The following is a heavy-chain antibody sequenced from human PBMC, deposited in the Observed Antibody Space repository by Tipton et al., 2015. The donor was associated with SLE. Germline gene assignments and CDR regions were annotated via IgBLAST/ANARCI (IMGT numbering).Heavy chain of an antibody. D-gene: IGHD1-26*01. CDR3: ARETGATDDAFDI. CDR2: INWNGGST. CDR1: GFTFSNAW. J-gene: IGHJ3*02. Sequence: GSLRLSCAASGFTFSNAWMSWVRQAPGKGLEWVSGINWNGGSTGYADSVKGRFTISRDNAKNSLYLQMNSLRAEDTALYYCARETGATDDAFDIWGQGTMVTVSS. V-gene: IGHV3-20*04.